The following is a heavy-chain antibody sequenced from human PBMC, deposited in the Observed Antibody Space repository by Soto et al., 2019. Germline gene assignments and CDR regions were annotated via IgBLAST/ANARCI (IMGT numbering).Heavy chain of an antibody. CDR1: GYTLTELS. J-gene: IGHJ6*02. Sequence: ASVKVSCKVSGYTLTELSMHWVRQAPGKGLEWMGGFDPEDGETIYAQKFQGRVTMTEDTSTDTAYMELSSLRSEDTAVYYCATVDSSGWYLTYYYCGMDVWGQGTTVTVSS. D-gene: IGHD6-19*01. CDR2: FDPEDGET. V-gene: IGHV1-24*01. CDR3: ATVDSSGWYLTYYYCGMDV.